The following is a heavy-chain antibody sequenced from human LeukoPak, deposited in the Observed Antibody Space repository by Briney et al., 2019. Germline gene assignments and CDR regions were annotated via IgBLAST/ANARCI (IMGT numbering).Heavy chain of an antibody. CDR3: ARGRGGPPFDY. CDR2: ISADGGTT. Sequence: PGGSLRLSCAASGFNFRAYGMHWVRQAPGQGLECVAAISADGGTTWHSNSVNGRFTISRDTSKNTLYLQMGRLKTEDTALYYCARGRGGPPFDYWGQGILVTVSS. D-gene: IGHD3-10*01. J-gene: IGHJ4*02. CDR1: GFNFRAYG. V-gene: IGHV3-64*01.